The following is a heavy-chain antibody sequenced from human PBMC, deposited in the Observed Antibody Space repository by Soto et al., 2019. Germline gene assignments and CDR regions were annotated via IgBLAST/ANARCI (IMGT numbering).Heavy chain of an antibody. CDR3: AREDRDRETGLVPAAIDGMDV. D-gene: IGHD2-2*01. Sequence: QVQLVQSGAEVKKPGSSVKVSCKASGGTSSRYSITWVRQAPGHGLEWIGRIIPIFGIASYAQKFQGRVTITADESTSIAYMELSSLRSDDTAVYYCAREDRDRETGLVPAAIDGMDVWGQGTTVTVSS. V-gene: IGHV1-69*08. CDR2: IIPIFGIA. CDR1: GGTSSRYS. J-gene: IGHJ6*02.